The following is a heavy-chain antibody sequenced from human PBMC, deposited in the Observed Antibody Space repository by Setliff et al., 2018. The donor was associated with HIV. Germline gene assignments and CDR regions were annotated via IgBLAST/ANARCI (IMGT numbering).Heavy chain of an antibody. D-gene: IGHD5-18*01. V-gene: IGHV1-69*13. CDR1: GYTFTGYY. CDR3: ARPSDTAMVTVGYYYYGMDV. Sequence: RASVKVSCKASGYTFTGYYMHWVRQAPGQGLEWMGWINPIFGTANYAQKFQGRVTITADESTSTAYMELSSLRSEDTAVYYCARPSDTAMVTVGYYYYGMDVWGQGTTVTVSS. J-gene: IGHJ6*02. CDR2: INPIFGTA.